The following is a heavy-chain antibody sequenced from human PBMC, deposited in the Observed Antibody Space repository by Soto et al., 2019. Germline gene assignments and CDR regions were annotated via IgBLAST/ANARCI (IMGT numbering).Heavy chain of an antibody. CDR3: ARDLQSSSSPWDFDY. CDR2: IYHSGST. J-gene: IGHJ4*02. CDR1: GYSISSGYY. Sequence: SQTLSLTFAVSGYSISSGYYWGWIRQPPGKGLEWIGSIYHSGSTYYNPSLKSRVTISVDTSKNQFSLKLSSVTAADTAVYYCARDLQSSSSPWDFDYWCQGTLVTVSS. V-gene: IGHV4-38-2*02. D-gene: IGHD6-6*01.